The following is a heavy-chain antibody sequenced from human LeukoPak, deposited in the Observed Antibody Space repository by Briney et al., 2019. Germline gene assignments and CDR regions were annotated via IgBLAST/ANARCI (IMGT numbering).Heavy chain of an antibody. Sequence: GGSLRLSCAPSGFIVSSNYMSWVRQAPGEGLEWVSSISSSSTYIYYADSVKRRFTISRDNAKNSLYLQMTSLRAEDTAVYYCASENYCGGDCYSENFDYWGQGTLVTVSS. CDR1: GFIVSSNY. CDR2: ISSSSTYI. J-gene: IGHJ4*02. D-gene: IGHD2-21*02. CDR3: ASENYCGGDCYSENFDY. V-gene: IGHV3-21*01.